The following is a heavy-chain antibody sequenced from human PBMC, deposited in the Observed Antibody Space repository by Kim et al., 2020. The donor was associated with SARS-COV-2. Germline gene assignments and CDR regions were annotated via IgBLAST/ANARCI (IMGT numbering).Heavy chain of an antibody. CDR1: GCSISSGGFY. Sequence: SETLSLTCTVSGCSISSGGFYWSWIRQHPGKGLEWFGCISYSGSTYYDPSLMSRVTIRVDTSKNQFSLKLSSVTAAATAKYFCARAHRAIFGVVDYMDVWGQGTTVTVSS. CDR3: ARAHRAIFGVVDYMDV. CDR2: ISYSGST. D-gene: IGHD3-3*01. J-gene: IGHJ6*02. V-gene: IGHV4-31*03.